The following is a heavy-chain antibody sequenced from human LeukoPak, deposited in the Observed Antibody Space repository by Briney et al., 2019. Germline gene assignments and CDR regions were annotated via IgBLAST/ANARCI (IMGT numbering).Heavy chain of an antibody. V-gene: IGHV3-64*01. CDR1: GFTFCSYP. Sequence: GGSLRLSCVASGFTFCSYPMHWVRQAPGKGLEYVSAISSNGGSTYYANSVKGRLTMSRDNSKTTLYLQMGSLSAEDMAMYYGARKSPLGGYYFDYWGQGTLVTVSS. J-gene: IGHJ4*02. CDR3: ARKSPLGGYYFDY. CDR2: ISSNGGST.